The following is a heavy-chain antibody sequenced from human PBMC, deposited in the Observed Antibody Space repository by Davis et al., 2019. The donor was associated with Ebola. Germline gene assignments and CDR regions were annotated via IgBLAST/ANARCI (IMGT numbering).Heavy chain of an antibody. J-gene: IGHJ4*02. CDR3: ARESSSSWYPYRYFDY. CDR1: GFTSSTYW. Sequence: GGSLRLSCAASGFTSSTYWMSWVRQAPGKGLAWVANIKADGSEKYYEDSVKGRFSISRDNAKNSLYLQMNSLRAEDTAVYYCARESSSSWYPYRYFDYWGQGTLVTVSS. CDR2: IKADGSEK. D-gene: IGHD6-13*01. V-gene: IGHV3-7*03.